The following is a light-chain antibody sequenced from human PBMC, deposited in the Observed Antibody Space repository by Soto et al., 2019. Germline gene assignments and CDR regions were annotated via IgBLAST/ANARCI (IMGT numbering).Light chain of an antibody. J-gene: IGKJ4*01. CDR2: GAS. CDR3: HQYYSSPTT. V-gene: IGKV3-20*01. Sequence: EIVLTHSPATLSVSPGERATLSCRASQSISSNDLAWFQQKPGQAPRLLIYGASTRATGIPDRFSGSGSGTDFTLTIDRLEPEDFAVYYCHQYYSSPTTFGGGAKVDIK. CDR1: QSISSND.